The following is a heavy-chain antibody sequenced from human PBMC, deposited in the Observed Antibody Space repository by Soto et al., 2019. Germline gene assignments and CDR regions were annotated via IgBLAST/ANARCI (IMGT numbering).Heavy chain of an antibody. Sequence: GGSLRPSCAASGGTLRGYAMDWVRQARGKGLEYVSGISSNGVGTYYANSVQGRFTISRDNSKNTVYLQMGSVRPEDMGVYYCERRARPGFYYMDVWGKGTTVTVSS. CDR1: GGTLRGYA. CDR3: ERRARPGFYYMDV. CDR2: ISSNGVGT. D-gene: IGHD6-6*01. J-gene: IGHJ6*03. V-gene: IGHV3-64*01.